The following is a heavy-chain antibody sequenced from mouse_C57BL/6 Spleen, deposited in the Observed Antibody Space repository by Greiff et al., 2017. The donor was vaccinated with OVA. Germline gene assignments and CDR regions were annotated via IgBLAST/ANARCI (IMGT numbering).Heavy chain of an antibody. CDR3: ARPYYYGSRGYFDY. V-gene: IGHV1-69*01. D-gene: IGHD1-1*01. J-gene: IGHJ2*01. CDR2: IDPSDSYT. Sequence: QQSGAELVMPGASVKLSCKASGYTLTSYWMHWVKQRPGQGLEWIGEIDPSDSYTNYNQKFKGKSTLTVDKSSSTAYMQLSSLTSEDSAVYYCARPYYYGSRGYFDYWGQGTTLTVSS. CDR1: GYTLTSYW.